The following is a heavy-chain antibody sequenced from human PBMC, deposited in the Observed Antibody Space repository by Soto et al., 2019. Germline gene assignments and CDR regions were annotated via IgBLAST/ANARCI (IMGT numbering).Heavy chain of an antibody. CDR3: ASGSRPVSGSFGMDV. Sequence: ASVKVSCKASGGTFSSYAISWVRQAPGQGLEWMGGIIPIFGTTNYAQKFQGRVTITADKSTSTAYMELSSLRSEDTAVYYCASGSRPVSGSFGMDVWGQGTTVTVSS. V-gene: IGHV1-69*06. CDR2: IIPIFGTT. CDR1: GGTFSSYA. J-gene: IGHJ6*02. D-gene: IGHD3-10*01.